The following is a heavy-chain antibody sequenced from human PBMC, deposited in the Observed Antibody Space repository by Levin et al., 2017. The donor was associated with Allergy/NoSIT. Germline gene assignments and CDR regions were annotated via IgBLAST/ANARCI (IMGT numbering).Heavy chain of an antibody. Sequence: PSETLSLTCTVSGGSISSGGYYWSWIRQHPGKGLEWIGYIYYSGSTYYNPSLKSRVTISVDTSKNQFSLKLSSVTAADTAVYYCARDGSNYYDSSGAPGHYFDYWGQGTLVTVSS. CDR2: IYYSGST. CDR1: GGSISSGGYY. V-gene: IGHV4-31*03. J-gene: IGHJ4*02. CDR3: ARDGSNYYDSSGAPGHYFDY. D-gene: IGHD3-22*01.